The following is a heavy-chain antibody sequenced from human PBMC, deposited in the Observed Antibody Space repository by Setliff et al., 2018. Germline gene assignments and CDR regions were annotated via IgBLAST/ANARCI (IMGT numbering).Heavy chain of an antibody. CDR3: ARSYDSGFYHQRDAYDI. CDR1: GYTFTDFG. J-gene: IGHJ3*02. D-gene: IGHD3-22*01. V-gene: IGHV1-18*01. Sequence: ASVKVSCKASGYTFTDFGINWVRQAPGQGLEWVGWISPYSGNTYSAQRFQDRVTLTTDTSTSTAYLEVKSLTSDDTAVCYCARSYDSGFYHQRDAYDIWGQGTMVTVSS. CDR2: ISPYSGNT.